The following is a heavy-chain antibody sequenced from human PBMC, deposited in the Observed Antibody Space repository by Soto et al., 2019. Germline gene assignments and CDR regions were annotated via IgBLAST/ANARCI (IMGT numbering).Heavy chain of an antibody. J-gene: IGHJ4*02. Sequence: EMQLAESGGGLAQPGGSLRLSCAASGFTFSDHYMDWVRQAPGKGLEWVGRSKNKADSYAAVYAASGQGRFTISRDASKNLLFLQMNSLKTEDTAVYYCVRDSGSARNFWGQGTLVTVSS. CDR1: GFTFSDHY. CDR2: SKNKADSYAA. CDR3: VRDSGSARNF. D-gene: IGHD1-26*01. V-gene: IGHV3-72*01.